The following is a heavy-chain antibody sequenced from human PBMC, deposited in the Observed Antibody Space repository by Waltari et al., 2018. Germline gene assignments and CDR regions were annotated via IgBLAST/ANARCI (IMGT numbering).Heavy chain of an antibody. CDR3: ARGRGTYFDY. V-gene: IGHV4-61*02. CDR1: GAALSDGDYY. D-gene: IGHD3-16*01. Sequence: QVHLQESGPGLVKPSQTLSLTCSVSGAALSDGDYYWSWTRQPAGKGPQWLGRISAGGSTSYNPSLRDRISILVDTPNKKFSLELNSVTAADTAVYFCARGRGTYFDYWGQGILVTVSS. CDR2: ISAGGST. J-gene: IGHJ4*02.